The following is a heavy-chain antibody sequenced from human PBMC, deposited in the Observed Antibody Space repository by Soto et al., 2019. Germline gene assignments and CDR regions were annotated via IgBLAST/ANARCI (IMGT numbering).Heavy chain of an antibody. CDR1: GFTFSSYA. CDR2: ISGSGGST. D-gene: IGHD2-2*01. V-gene: IGHV3-23*01. J-gene: IGHJ4*02. Sequence: EVQLLESGGGLVQPGGSLRLSCAASGFTFSSYAMSWVRQAPGKGLEWVSAISGSGGSTYYADSVKGRFTISRDNSKNTLYLQMNSLRAEDMAVYYCAKRPIVVVPAAIRGRFDYWGQGTLVTVSS. CDR3: AKRPIVVVPAAIRGRFDY.